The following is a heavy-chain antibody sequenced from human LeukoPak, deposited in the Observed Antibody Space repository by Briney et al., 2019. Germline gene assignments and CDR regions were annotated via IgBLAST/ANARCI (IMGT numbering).Heavy chain of an antibody. J-gene: IGHJ4*02. CDR1: GYTFTSYD. V-gene: IGHV1-8*01. CDR3: ARSSPYSSSPFDY. CDR2: MNPNSGNT. D-gene: IGHD6-6*01. Sequence: ASVKVSCKASGYTFTSYDIDWVRQATGQGLEWMGWMNPNSGNTGYAQKFQGRVTMTRDTSISTAYMELSRLRSDDTAVYYCARSSPYSSSPFDYWGQGTLVTVSS.